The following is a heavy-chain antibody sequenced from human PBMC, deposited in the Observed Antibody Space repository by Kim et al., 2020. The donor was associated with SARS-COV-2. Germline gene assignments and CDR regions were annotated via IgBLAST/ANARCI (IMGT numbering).Heavy chain of an antibody. J-gene: IGHJ4*02. CDR3: ARGRYGSGSYADY. V-gene: IGHV4-34*01. D-gene: IGHD3-10*01. Sequence: SNPSLKSRFTISVDTSRNQFSLKLGSVTAADTAVYYCARGRYGSGSYADYWGQGTLVTVSS.